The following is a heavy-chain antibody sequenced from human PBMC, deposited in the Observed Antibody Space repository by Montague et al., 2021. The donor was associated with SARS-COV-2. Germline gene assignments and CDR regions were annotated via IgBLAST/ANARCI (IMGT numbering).Heavy chain of an antibody. CDR3: ARGLGLAGAIFGVALY. Sequence: SETLSLTCGVYGGSFSGYYWSWIRQPPGKGLQWIGGINHSGSTNYNSSLNSRGTMSLDTSKNQFSLKLTSVSAADTAVYYCARGLGLAGAIFGVALYWGQGTLVTVSS. J-gene: IGHJ4*02. D-gene: IGHD3-3*01. CDR1: GGSFSGYY. CDR2: INHSGST. V-gene: IGHV4-34*01.